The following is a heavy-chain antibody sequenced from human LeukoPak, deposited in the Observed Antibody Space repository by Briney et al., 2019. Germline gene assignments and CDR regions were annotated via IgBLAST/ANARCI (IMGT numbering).Heavy chain of an antibody. V-gene: IGHV4-30-2*01. CDR3: ARSPWLRGTLDY. CDR1: GGSISSGGYY. J-gene: IGHJ4*02. CDR2: IYHSGST. Sequence: SQTLSLTCTVSGGSISSGGYYWSWIRQPPGKGLEWIGYIYHSGSTYYNPSLKSRVTISVDRSKNQFSLKLSSVTAADTAVYYCARSPWLRGTLDYWGQGTLVTVSS. D-gene: IGHD1-14*01.